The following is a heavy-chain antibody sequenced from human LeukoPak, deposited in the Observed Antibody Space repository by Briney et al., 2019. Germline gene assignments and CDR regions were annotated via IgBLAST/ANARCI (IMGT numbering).Heavy chain of an antibody. CDR3: ASDPHSGSYYPEYFQH. CDR2: INHSGST. CDR1: GGSFSGYY. J-gene: IGHJ1*01. D-gene: IGHD1-26*01. V-gene: IGHV4-34*01. Sequence: PSETLSLTCAVYGGSFSGYYWSWIRQPPGKGLEWIGEINHSGSTNYNPSLKSRVTISVDTSKNQFSLKLSSVTAADTAVYYCASDPHSGSYYPEYFQHWGQGTLVTVSS.